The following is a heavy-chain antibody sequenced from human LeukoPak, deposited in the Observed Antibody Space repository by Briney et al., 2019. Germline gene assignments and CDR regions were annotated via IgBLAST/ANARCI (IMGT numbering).Heavy chain of an antibody. CDR2: IGASGDNI. V-gene: IGHV3-23*01. J-gene: IGHJ4*02. Sequence: GGSLRLSCEASGFTFHNYAMAWVRQAPGKGLEYVSSIGASGDNIYYGGSVKGRFTISRDNSKNTLFLQMNSLRAEDTALYYCATQSPDYSIGPSYGSFNIWGQGIKVTVSS. CDR3: ATQSPDYSIGPSYGSFNI. D-gene: IGHD3-10*01. CDR1: GFTFHNYA.